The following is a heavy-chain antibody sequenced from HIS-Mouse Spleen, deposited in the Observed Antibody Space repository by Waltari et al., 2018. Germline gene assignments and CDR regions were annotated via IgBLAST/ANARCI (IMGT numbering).Heavy chain of an antibody. J-gene: IGHJ4*02. CDR1: GGSFSGYY. CDR2: INHSGST. V-gene: IGHV4-34*01. D-gene: IGHD1-26*01. CDR3: ARMGPASGSYGDY. Sequence: QVQLQQWGAGLLKPSETLSLTCAVYGGSFSGYYWSWIRQPPGEGLEWCGEINHSGSTTSNPSLKSRVPISVDTSRNQFSLKLSSVTAADTAVYYCARMGPASGSYGDYWGQGTLVTVSS.